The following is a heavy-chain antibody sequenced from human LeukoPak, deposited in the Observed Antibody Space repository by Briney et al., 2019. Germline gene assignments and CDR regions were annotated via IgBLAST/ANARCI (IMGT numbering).Heavy chain of an antibody. J-gene: IGHJ3*02. Sequence: TSETLSLTCTVSGYSISSGYYWGWIRQPPGKGLEWIGSIYHSGSTYYNPSLKSRVTISVDTSKNQFSLKLSSVTAADTAVYYCARVPRRELWAPRHAFDIWGQGTMVTVSS. V-gene: IGHV4-38-2*02. D-gene: IGHD1-26*01. CDR1: GYSISSGYY. CDR2: IYHSGST. CDR3: ARVPRRELWAPRHAFDI.